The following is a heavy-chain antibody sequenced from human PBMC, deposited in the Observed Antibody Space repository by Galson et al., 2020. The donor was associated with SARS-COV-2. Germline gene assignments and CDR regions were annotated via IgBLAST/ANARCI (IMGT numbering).Heavy chain of an antibody. V-gene: IGHV3-48*01. Sequence: GGSLRLSCAASGFTFSSYSMNWVRQAPGKGLEWVSYISNSSSTIYYADSVKGRFTISGDNAKNTLYLQMNSLRAEDTAVYYCARDNALRYFDWLSRSFDYWGQGTLVTVSS. CDR1: GFTFSSYS. J-gene: IGHJ4*02. CDR2: ISNSSSTI. CDR3: ARDNALRYFDWLSRSFDY. D-gene: IGHD3-9*01.